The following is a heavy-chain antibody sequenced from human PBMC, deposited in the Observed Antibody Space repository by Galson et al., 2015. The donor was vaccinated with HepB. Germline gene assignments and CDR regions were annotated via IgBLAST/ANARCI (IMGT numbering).Heavy chain of an antibody. CDR2: ISGSGGST. V-gene: IGHV3-23*01. J-gene: IGHJ6*02. Sequence: SLRLSCAASGFTFSSYAMSWVRQAPGKGLEWVSAISGSGGSTYYADSVKGRFTISRDNSKNTLYLQMNSLRAEDTAVYYCALALHYYYYYGMDVWGQGTTVTVSS. CDR3: ALALHYYYYYGMDV. CDR1: GFTFSSYA. D-gene: IGHD2-15*01.